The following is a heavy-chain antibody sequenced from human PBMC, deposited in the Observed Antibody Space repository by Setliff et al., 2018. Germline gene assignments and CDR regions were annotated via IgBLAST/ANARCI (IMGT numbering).Heavy chain of an antibody. CDR3: ARGRNIAARLLDS. Sequence: ETLSLTCAAYGGTFSDYYWTWIRQPPGKGLEWIGEINHRGSINYNPSLKSRATISIDTSKDQFSLKLISMGAADTAVYFCARGRNIAARLLDSWGQGALVTVSS. CDR1: GGTFSDYY. D-gene: IGHD6-6*01. CDR2: INHRGSI. J-gene: IGHJ4*02. V-gene: IGHV4-34*01.